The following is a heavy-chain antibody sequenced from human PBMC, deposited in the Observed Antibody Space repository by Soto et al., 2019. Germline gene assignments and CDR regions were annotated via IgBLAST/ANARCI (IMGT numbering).Heavy chain of an antibody. V-gene: IGHV3-30-3*01. D-gene: IGHD3-10*01. CDR2: ISYDGIHK. J-gene: IGHJ6*02. Sequence: LRLSCAASGFTFSSHAMHWVRQAPGKGLEWVALISYDGIHKYYADSVKGRFTISRDNSKNTLYVQMNSLGGEDTAVYFCARGSGTYSRDIGCYGYYGMEVWGQGKTVT. CDR1: GFTFSSHA. CDR3: ARGSGTYSRDIGCYGYYGMEV.